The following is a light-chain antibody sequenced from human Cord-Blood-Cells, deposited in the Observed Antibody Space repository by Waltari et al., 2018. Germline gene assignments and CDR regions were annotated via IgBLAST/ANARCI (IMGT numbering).Light chain of an antibody. J-gene: IGLJ3*02. CDR3: CSYAGSSTWV. CDR2: EGS. CDR1: SSDVGRYHL. Sequence: QSALTQPASVSGSPGQSITISCTGTSSDVGRYHLVSWYQQHPGKTPKPMIYEGSKRPSGVLNRFSGSKSRNTASLTFSGLQAEDEADYYCCSYAGSSTWVFGGGTKLTVL. V-gene: IGLV2-23*01.